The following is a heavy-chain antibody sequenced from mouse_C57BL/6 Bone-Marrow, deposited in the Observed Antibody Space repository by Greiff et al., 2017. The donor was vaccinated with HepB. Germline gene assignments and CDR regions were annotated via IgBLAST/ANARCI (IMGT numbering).Heavy chain of an antibody. V-gene: IGHV1-50*01. CDR2: IDPSDSYT. J-gene: IGHJ4*01. D-gene: IGHD1-1*01. Sequence: VQLQQPGAELVKPGASVKLSCKASGYTFTSYWMQWVKQRPGQGLEWIGEIDPSDSYTNYNQKFKGKATLTVDTSSSTAYMQLSSLTSEDSAVYYCASITTVPHYAMDYWGQGTSVTVSS. CDR1: GYTFTSYW. CDR3: ASITTVPHYAMDY.